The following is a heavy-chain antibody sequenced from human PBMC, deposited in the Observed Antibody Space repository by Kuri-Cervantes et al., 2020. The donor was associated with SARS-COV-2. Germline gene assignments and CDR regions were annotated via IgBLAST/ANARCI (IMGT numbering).Heavy chain of an antibody. CDR2: ISSSGSTI. V-gene: IGHV3-11*01. J-gene: IGHJ1*01. D-gene: IGHD3-9*01. Sequence: ESLTHFCSPAGVTFSGYYMSWIRQAPGKGLEWVSYISSSGSTIYYADSVKGRFTISRDNAKNTLYLQMNSLRAEDTAVYYCAKSRLTTYFGPAEYFQHWGQGTLVTVSS. CDR1: GVTFSGYY. CDR3: AKSRLTTYFGPAEYFQH.